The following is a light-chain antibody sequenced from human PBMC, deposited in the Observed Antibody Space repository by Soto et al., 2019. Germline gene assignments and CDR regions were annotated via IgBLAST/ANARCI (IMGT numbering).Light chain of an antibody. CDR1: QSISSW. Sequence: DIQMTQSPSTLSASVGDRVTITCRASQSISSWLAWYQQKPGKAPKLLIYDASSLESGVPSRLSGSGSGTEFTPTIRSLLADDCAAFSCQQYNSYSVWTFGHGTKVEI. CDR3: QQYNSYSVWT. CDR2: DAS. J-gene: IGKJ1*01. V-gene: IGKV1-5*01.